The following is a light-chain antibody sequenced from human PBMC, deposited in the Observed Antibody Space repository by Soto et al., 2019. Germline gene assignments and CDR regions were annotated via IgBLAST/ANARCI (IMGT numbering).Light chain of an antibody. CDR1: SSDVADFNY. J-gene: IGLJ1*01. CDR3: TSYTSSSLLYV. CDR2: DVS. V-gene: IGLV2-14*03. Sequence: QSALTQPASVSESPGQSITISCTGASSDVADFNYVSWYQHHPGKAPKLMIYDVSNRPSGISNRFSGSKSGNTASLTISGLQAEDEADYYCTSYTSSSLLYVFGPGTKVTVL.